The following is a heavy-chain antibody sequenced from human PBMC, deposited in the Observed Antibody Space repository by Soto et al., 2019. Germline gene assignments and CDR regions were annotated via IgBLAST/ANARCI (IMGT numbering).Heavy chain of an antibody. D-gene: IGHD2-2*01. CDR1: GYTFTSYG. Sequence: QVPLVQSGAEVKKPGASVKVSCKASGYTFTSYGISWVRQAPGQGLEWMGWISAYNGNTNYAQKLQGRVTMTTDTSTSTAYMELRSLRSDDTAVYYCARMREIVVVPAAEANDYWGQGTLVTVSS. V-gene: IGHV1-18*01. J-gene: IGHJ4*02. CDR2: ISAYNGNT. CDR3: ARMREIVVVPAAEANDY.